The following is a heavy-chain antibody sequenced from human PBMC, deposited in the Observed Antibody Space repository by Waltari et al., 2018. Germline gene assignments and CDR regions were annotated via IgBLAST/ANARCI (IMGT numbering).Heavy chain of an antibody. D-gene: IGHD3-10*01. CDR2: MNPNSGNT. CDR3: ARGNYYGSGSYTYWFDP. Sequence: QVQLVQSGAEVKKPGASVKVSCKASGYTFTSYDINWVRQATGQGLEGMGWMNPNSGNTGYAQKFQGRVTMTRNTSISTAYMELSSLRSEDTAVYYCARGNYYGSGSYTYWFDPWGQGTLVTVSS. V-gene: IGHV1-8*01. CDR1: GYTFTSYD. J-gene: IGHJ5*02.